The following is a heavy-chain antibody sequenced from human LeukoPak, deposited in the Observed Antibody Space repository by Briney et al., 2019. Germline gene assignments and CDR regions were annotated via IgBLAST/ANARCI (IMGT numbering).Heavy chain of an antibody. CDR2: TYYRSTWYN. J-gene: IGHJ5*02. CDR3: ARRLTQYDCFDP. Sequence: SQTLSLTCAISGDSVSSNSVTWNWIGQSPSRGLEWLGRTYYRSTWYNDYAVSVGGRITVNPDTSKNQFSLHLNSVTPEDTAVYYCARRLTQYDCFDPWGQGILVTVSS. CDR1: GDSVSSNSVT. V-gene: IGHV6-1*01. D-gene: IGHD2-2*01.